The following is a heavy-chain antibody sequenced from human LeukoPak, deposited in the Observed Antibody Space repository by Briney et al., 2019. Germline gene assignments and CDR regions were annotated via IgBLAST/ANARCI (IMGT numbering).Heavy chain of an antibody. Sequence: PGGSLRLSCAASGFTFSSYWMSWVRQAPGKGLEWVANIKQDGSEKYYVDSVKGRFTISRDNAKNSLYLQMNSLRAEDTAVYYCARGGLLPTTVTTNWGQGTLVTVSS. CDR1: GFTFSSYW. J-gene: IGHJ4*02. CDR3: ARGGLLPTTVTTN. D-gene: IGHD4-17*01. V-gene: IGHV3-7*01. CDR2: IKQDGSEK.